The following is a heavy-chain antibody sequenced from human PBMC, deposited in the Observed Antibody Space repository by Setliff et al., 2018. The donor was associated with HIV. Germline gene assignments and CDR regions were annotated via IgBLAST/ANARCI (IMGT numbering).Heavy chain of an antibody. Sequence: PSETLSLTCTVSGDSVSSRSYYWSWIRQPPGKGLEWIGYIYYSGSTNYNPSLKSRVTISVDTCKNHFSLKLRSVTAADTAVYYCAQLGMVDDFDYWGQGTLVTVSS. J-gene: IGHJ4*02. D-gene: IGHD1-1*01. CDR1: GDSVSSRSYY. CDR3: AQLGMVDDFDY. CDR2: IYYSGST. V-gene: IGHV4-61*03.